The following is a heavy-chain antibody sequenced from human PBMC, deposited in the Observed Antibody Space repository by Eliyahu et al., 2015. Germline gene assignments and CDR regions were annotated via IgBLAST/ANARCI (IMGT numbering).Heavy chain of an antibody. CDR3: ARDKTGAAAGTFWFDP. V-gene: IGHV4-59*01. D-gene: IGHD6-13*01. CDR2: IDDTGNT. CDR1: GGXXSSYY. Sequence: QVQLQESGPGLVKPSETLSLTCTVSGGXXSSYYWSWIRQPPGKGLEWIGXIDDTGNTDYNPSLKNRVTISLDTSKNQFSLXLSSVTAADTATYYCARDKTGAAAGTFWFDPWGQGTLVTVSS. J-gene: IGHJ5*02.